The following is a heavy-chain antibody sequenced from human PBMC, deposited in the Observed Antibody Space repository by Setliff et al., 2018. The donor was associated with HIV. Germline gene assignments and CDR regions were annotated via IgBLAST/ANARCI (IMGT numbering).Heavy chain of an antibody. D-gene: IGHD2-2*01. CDR2: IIPIFGTA. CDR3: ASPRGYCSSTSCPFDL. V-gene: IGHV1-69*06. J-gene: IGHJ2*01. Sequence: SVKVSCKASGGTFSSYAISWVRQAPGQGLEWMGRIIPIFGTANYAQKFQGRVTITADKSTSTAYMELSSLRSEDTAVYYCASPRGYCSSTSCPFDLWGRGTLVTVSS. CDR1: GGTFSSYA.